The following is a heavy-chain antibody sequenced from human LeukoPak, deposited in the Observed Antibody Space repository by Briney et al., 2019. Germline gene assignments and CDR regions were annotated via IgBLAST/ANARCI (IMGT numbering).Heavy chain of an antibody. J-gene: IGHJ4*02. CDR2: IVVGSGNT. CDR1: GFTFTSSA. D-gene: IGHD1-26*01. CDR3: AARYSGSFKILY. Sequence: GASVKVSCKASGFTFTSSAVQWVRQARGQRLEWIGWIVVGSGNTNYAQKFQERVTITRDMSTSTAYMELSSLRSEDTAVHYCAARYSGSFKILYWGQGTLVTVSS. V-gene: IGHV1-58*01.